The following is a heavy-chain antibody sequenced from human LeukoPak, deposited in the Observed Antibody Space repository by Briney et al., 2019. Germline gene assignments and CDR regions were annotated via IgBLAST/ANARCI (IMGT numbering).Heavy chain of an antibody. CDR1: GGSLSTSIYY. Sequence: SETLSLTCTVSGGSLSTSIYYWGWIRQPPGKGLEWIGFIYYSGSTFYNPSLKSRVTISVDTSKNQFSLKLTSLTAADTAVYYCARVVATTYRYFDYWGQGTLVTVSS. J-gene: IGHJ4*02. D-gene: IGHD5-12*01. CDR2: IYYSGST. V-gene: IGHV4-39*01. CDR3: ARVVATTYRYFDY.